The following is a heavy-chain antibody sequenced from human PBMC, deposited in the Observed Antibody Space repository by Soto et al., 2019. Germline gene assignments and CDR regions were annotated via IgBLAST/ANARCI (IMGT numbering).Heavy chain of an antibody. Sequence: EVQLLESGGGLVQPGGSLRLSCAVSGLNFRNYGMSWVRQAPGKGLEWVSVITNSGGTTYYADSVKGRFTISRDNFRNTVELQMNSLGAEDTALYYCVNLNFTARTGGSGNYLWFDPWGQGTQVTVSS. D-gene: IGHD3-10*01. CDR1: GLNFRNYG. CDR3: VNLNFTARTGGSGNYLWFDP. CDR2: ITNSGGTT. V-gene: IGHV3-23*01. J-gene: IGHJ5*02.